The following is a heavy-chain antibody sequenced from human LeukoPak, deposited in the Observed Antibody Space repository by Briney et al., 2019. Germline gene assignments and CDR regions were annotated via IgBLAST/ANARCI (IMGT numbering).Heavy chain of an antibody. CDR3: AKDRGALHYYFDY. V-gene: IGHV3-23*01. D-gene: IGHD3-10*01. CDR2: ISGIGVST. Sequence: PGGCLRLSCVASGFTLSSYAMSWVRPAPGKGLEGGSAISGIGVSTYHTDSVKGRLTIAKDNSKNTLNLQRNSPTAEDTAVYYSAKDRGALHYYFDYGGQETLVTVSS. CDR1: GFTLSSYA. J-gene: IGHJ4*02.